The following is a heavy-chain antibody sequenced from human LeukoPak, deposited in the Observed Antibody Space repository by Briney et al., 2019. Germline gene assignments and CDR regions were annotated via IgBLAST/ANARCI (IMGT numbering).Heavy chain of an antibody. CDR3: ARSSSYYYSDYFDY. CDR2: ISSSSSTI. CDR1: GFTFSSYS. D-gene: IGHD3-3*01. J-gene: IGHJ4*02. Sequence: GGSLRLSCAASGFTFSSYSMNWVRQAPGKGLEWVSYISSSSSTIYYADSVKGRFTISRDNAKNSLYLQMNSLRAEDTAVYYCARSSSYYYSDYFDYWGQGTLVTVSS. V-gene: IGHV3-48*04.